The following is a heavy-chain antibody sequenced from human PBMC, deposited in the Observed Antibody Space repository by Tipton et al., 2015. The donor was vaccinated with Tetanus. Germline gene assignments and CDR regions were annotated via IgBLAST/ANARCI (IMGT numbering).Heavy chain of an antibody. CDR3: TRDSHPTTGIIPS. CDR2: IYSGGDT. CDR1: GFTVTGNY. J-gene: IGHJ5*02. V-gene: IGHV3-53*01. Sequence: SLRLPCAASGFTVTGNYMSWVRQAPGKGLEWVSVIYSGGDTYYADSVKGRFTISRDNSKNTLYLQMNSLRVEDTAVYYCTRDSHPTTGIIPSWGQGTLVTVSS. D-gene: IGHD4-23*01.